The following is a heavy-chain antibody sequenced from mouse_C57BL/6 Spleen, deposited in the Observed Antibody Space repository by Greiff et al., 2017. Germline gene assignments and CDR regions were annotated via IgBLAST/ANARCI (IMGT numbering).Heavy chain of an antibody. CDR3: ARPGYDDWYFDV. CDR1: GYSITSGYY. CDR2: ISYDGSN. Sequence: DVHLVESGPGLVKPSQSLSLTCSVTGYSITSGYYWNWIRQFPGNKLEWMGYISYDGSNNYNPSLKNRISITRDTSKNQFFLKLNSVTTEDTATYYCARPGYDDWYFDVWGTGTTVTVSS. D-gene: IGHD2-2*01. V-gene: IGHV3-6*01. J-gene: IGHJ1*03.